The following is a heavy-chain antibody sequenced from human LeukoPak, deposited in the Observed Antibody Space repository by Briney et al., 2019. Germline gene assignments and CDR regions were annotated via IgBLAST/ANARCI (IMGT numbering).Heavy chain of an antibody. J-gene: IGHJ4*02. D-gene: IGHD4-17*01. CDR2: ISGSSGST. Sequence: GGSPRLSCAASGFTFSSYGMSWVRQAPGKGLEWVSAISGSSGSTYYADSVEGRFTISRDNSKNTLYLQMNSLRAEGTALYYCAKDLKAYGDKVDYWGQGTLVTVSS. CDR3: AKDLKAYGDKVDY. V-gene: IGHV3-23*01. CDR1: GFTFSSYG.